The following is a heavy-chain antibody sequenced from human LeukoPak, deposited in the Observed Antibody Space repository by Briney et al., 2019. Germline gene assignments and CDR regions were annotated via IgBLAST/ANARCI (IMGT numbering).Heavy chain of an antibody. D-gene: IGHD3-10*01. J-gene: IGHJ3*02. V-gene: IGHV4-59*08. CDR2: IYYSGST. CDR3: ARHGVLLWFGELLGAFDI. Sequence: SETLSLTCTVYGCSISSYYWSWNRQPPGKELEGIGYIYYSGSTNYNPSLKSRVTISVDTSKNQFSLKLSSVTAADTAVYYCARHGVLLWFGELLGAFDIWGQGTMVTVSS. CDR1: GCSISSYY.